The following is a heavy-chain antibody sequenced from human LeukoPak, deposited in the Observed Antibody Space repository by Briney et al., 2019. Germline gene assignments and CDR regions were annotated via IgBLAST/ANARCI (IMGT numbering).Heavy chain of an antibody. J-gene: IGHJ4*02. Sequence: GGSLRLSCTASKFTFSNYGMQWVRQAPGKGLEWVAVISFDGRTKYYADSVKGRFTLSRDNSRNTLDLQMNSLGPEDTAVYYCAKEYDSGGYGAYFDYWGRGTLVTVSS. CDR1: KFTFSNYG. CDR2: ISFDGRTK. D-gene: IGHD3-10*01. V-gene: IGHV3-30*18. CDR3: AKEYDSGGYGAYFDY.